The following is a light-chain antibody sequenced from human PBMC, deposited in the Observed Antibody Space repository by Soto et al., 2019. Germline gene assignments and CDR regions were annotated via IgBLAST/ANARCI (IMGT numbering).Light chain of an antibody. J-gene: IGLJ2*01. CDR1: SSDVGGYNY. CDR2: EVT. V-gene: IGLV2-8*01. CDR3: SSYAGSNTYVV. Sequence: QSALTQPPSASGSPGQSVTISCTGTSSDVGGYNYVSWYQQYPGKAPKLMIYEVTKRPSGVPDRFSGSKSGNTASLTVSGLQAEDEADYYCSSYAGSNTYVVFGGGTQLTVL.